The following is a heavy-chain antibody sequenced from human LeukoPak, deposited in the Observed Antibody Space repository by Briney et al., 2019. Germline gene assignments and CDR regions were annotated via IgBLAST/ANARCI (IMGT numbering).Heavy chain of an antibody. D-gene: IGHD1-1*01. CDR2: ISFSDGIT. CDR3: AKEERYFDY. V-gene: IGHV3-23*01. Sequence: GGSLRLSCAASGFTFSSYTMTWVRQAPGKGLEWVSSISFSDGITYYAGSVKGRFTISRDNSKNTLYLQMNSLRAGDTAVYYCAKEERYFDYWGQGTLVTVSS. J-gene: IGHJ4*02. CDR1: GFTFSSYT.